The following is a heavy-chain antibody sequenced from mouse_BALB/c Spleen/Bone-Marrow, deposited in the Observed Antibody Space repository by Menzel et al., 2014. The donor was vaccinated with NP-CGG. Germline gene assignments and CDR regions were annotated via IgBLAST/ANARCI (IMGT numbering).Heavy chain of an antibody. CDR3: ARGRDYDVFSY. D-gene: IGHD2-4*01. J-gene: IGHJ3*01. CDR1: GYTFTSYW. V-gene: IGHV1-52*01. CDR2: IDPCDSET. Sequence: QVQLQHSGAELVRPGASVKLSCKASGYTFTSYWMNWVKQRPEQGLEWIGRIDPCDSETHYNQKFKDKAILTVDKSSSTAYMQLSSLTSEDSAVYYCARGRDYDVFSYWGQGTLVTVSA.